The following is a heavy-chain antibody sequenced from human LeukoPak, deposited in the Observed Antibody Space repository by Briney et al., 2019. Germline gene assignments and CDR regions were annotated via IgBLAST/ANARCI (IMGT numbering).Heavy chain of an antibody. CDR1: GYSISSGYY. J-gene: IGHJ3*02. V-gene: IGHV4-38-2*02. Sequence: SETLSLTCTVSGYSISSGYYWGWIRQPPGKGLEWIGEINHSGSTNYNPSLKSRVTISVDTSKNQFSLKLSSVTAADTAVYYCARDDYGGNASAFDIWGQGTMVTVSS. CDR3: ARDDYGGNASAFDI. CDR2: INHSGST. D-gene: IGHD4-23*01.